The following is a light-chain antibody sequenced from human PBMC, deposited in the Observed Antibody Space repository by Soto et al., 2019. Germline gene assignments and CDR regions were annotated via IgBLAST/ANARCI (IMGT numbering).Light chain of an antibody. J-gene: IGKJ1*01. CDR3: QQYYSYPWT. CDR1: QSVLYSSNNKNY. CDR2: WAS. V-gene: IGKV4-1*01. Sequence: DIVMTQSPDSLAVSLGERATINCKSSQSVLYSSNNKNYLTWYQQKPGQPPQLLIYWASTRESGVPDRFSGGGSGTDFTLTISSLQAEDVAVYYCQQYYSYPWTFGQGTKVEIK.